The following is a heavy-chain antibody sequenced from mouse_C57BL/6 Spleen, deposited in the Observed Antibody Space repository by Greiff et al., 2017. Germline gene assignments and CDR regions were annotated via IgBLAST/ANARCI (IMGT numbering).Heavy chain of an antibody. CDR3: ARNYYSNYVGYFDV. CDR1: GFSFTSYG. CDR2: IWSGGST. D-gene: IGHD2-5*01. J-gene: IGHJ1*03. V-gene: IGHV2-2*01. Sequence: QVQLLQSGPGLVQPSQSLSITCTVSGFSFTSYGVHWVRQSPGTGLEWLGVIWSGGSTDYNAAFISRLSISKDKSKSKVFFKMNSLQADDTAIYYCARNYYSNYVGYFDVWGTGTTVTVSS.